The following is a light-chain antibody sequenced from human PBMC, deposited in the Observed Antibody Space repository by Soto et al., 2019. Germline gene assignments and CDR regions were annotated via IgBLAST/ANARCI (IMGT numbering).Light chain of an antibody. Sequence: QSALAQPASVSGSPGQSITISCTGSSSDIGGFGLVSWCRHHPGEAPKLIIFEGSKRPSGVSSRFSGSKSGNTASLTISGLQAEDETGYYCCAYAGGDHLFVFGAGTKVTVL. CDR1: SSDIGGFGL. V-gene: IGLV2-23*01. J-gene: IGLJ1*01. CDR3: CAYAGGDHLFV. CDR2: EGS.